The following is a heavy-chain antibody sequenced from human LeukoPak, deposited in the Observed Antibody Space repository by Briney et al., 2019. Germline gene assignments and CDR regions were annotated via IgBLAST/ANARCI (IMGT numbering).Heavy chain of an antibody. Sequence: PSETLSLTCTVSGGSISSYYWSWIRQPPGKGLEWIGYIYYSGSTNYNPSLKSRVTISVDTSKNQFSLKLSSVTAADTAVYYCAGDKYYYDSSGFGVPGYYYYGMDVWGQGTTVTVSS. CDR3: AGDKYYYDSSGFGVPGYYYYGMDV. CDR2: IYYSGST. D-gene: IGHD3-22*01. V-gene: IGHV4-59*01. CDR1: GGSISSYY. J-gene: IGHJ6*02.